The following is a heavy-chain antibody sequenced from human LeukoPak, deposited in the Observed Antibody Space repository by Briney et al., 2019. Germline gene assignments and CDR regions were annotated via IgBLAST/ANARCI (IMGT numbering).Heavy chain of an antibody. CDR1: GFTFSSYS. CDR2: ISSSSYI. Sequence: GGSLRLSCAASGFTFSSYSMNWVRQAPGKGLEWVSSISSSSYIYYADSVKGRFTISRDNAKNSLYLQMNSLRAEDTAVYYCAVTGYSSGWYNRFWGQGTLVTVSS. J-gene: IGHJ4*02. CDR3: AVTGYSSGWYNRF. V-gene: IGHV3-21*01. D-gene: IGHD6-19*01.